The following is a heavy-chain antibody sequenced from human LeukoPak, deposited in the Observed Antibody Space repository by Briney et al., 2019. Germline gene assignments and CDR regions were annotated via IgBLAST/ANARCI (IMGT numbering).Heavy chain of an antibody. D-gene: IGHD1-1*01. J-gene: IGHJ4*02. CDR2: ISSSSSYI. Sequence: GGSLRLSCEASGFTFNTYSMNWARQAPGKGLEWVSSISSSSSYIYYAASVKGRFTISRDNAKNSLYLQMHRLRAEDTAVYYCARERQLERLAFGKEGSAFDYWGQGTLVTVSS. V-gene: IGHV3-21*01. CDR3: ARERQLERLAFGKEGSAFDY. CDR1: GFTFNTYS.